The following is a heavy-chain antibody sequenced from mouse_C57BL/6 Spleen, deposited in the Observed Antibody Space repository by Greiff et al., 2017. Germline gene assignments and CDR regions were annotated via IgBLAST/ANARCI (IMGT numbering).Heavy chain of an antibody. Sequence: QVQLKESGAELARPGASVKLSCKASGYTFTSYGISWVKQRPGQGLEWIGEIYPRSGNTYYNEKFKGKATLTADKSSSTAYMELRSLTSEDSAVYFCAKGDYYGRSWGQGTTLTVSS. CDR3: AKGDYYGRS. D-gene: IGHD1-1*01. V-gene: IGHV1-81*01. J-gene: IGHJ2*01. CDR1: GYTFTSYG. CDR2: IYPRSGNT.